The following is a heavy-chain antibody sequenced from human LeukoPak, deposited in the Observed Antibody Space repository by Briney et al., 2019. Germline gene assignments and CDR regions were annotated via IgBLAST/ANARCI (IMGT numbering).Heavy chain of an antibody. CDR2: ISNNGGYT. CDR3: AKQLGYCSDGSCYFPY. Sequence: GGSLRLSCAASGFTFSSYAMNWVRQAPGKGLEWVSAISNNGGYTYYADSVQGRFTISRDNSKSTLCLQMNSLRAEDTAVYYCAKQLGYCSDGSCYFPYWGQGTLVTVSS. J-gene: IGHJ4*02. D-gene: IGHD2-15*01. V-gene: IGHV3-23*01. CDR1: GFTFSSYA.